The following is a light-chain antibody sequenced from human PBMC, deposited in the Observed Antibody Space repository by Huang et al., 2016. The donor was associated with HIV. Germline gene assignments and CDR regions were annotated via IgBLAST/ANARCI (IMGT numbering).Light chain of an antibody. J-gene: IGKJ1*01. CDR3: QHYDNLRT. Sequence: DIQMTPSPSSLSASVGDRVTITCQASQDISNYLNWYQQKPGKAPKLLIYDASNLETGVSSRFSGSGSGTDFTFTISSLQPEDIATYYCQHYDNLRTFGQGTKVEIK. CDR1: QDISNY. CDR2: DAS. V-gene: IGKV1-33*01.